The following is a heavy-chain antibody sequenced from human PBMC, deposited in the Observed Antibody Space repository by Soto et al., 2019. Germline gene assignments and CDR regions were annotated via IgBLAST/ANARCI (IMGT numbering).Heavy chain of an antibody. V-gene: IGHV1-69*10. CDR3: ASGTLVPGPYYFDY. CDR2: IIPALGKT. CDR1: GDNFKKKV. D-gene: IGHD6-6*01. J-gene: IGHJ4*02. Sequence: SVKVSCKTSGDNFKKKVFTWVRQAPGQGLEWMGGIIPALGKTHYIEKFQGRVTITVDDSTSTVYMEVSSMRSEDTAVYYCASGTLVPGPYYFDYWGQGALVTVSS.